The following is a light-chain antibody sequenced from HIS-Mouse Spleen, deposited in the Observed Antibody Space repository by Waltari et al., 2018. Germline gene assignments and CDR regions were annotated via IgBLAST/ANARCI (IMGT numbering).Light chain of an antibody. J-gene: IGLJ2*01. V-gene: IGLV2-23*01. CDR2: EGS. CDR3: CSYAGSSTLV. CDR1: SSDFGSYNY. Sequence: QSALTQPRSVSGSPGQSVTISCTGTSSDFGSYNYVPWYQQHPGKAPKLMIYEGSKRPSGVSNRFSGSKSGNTASLTISGLQAEDEADYYCCSYAGSSTLVFGGGTKLTVL.